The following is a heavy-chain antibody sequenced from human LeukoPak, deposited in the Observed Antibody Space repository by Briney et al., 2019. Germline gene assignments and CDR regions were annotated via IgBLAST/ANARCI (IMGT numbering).Heavy chain of an antibody. CDR3: ARGDGVYVY. CDR1: GFTVSSNY. V-gene: IGHV3-53*01. Sequence: GRSLRLSCAASGFTVSSNYMTWVRQAPGQGLEWVSVIYFGGTTYYADSVKGRFTISRDNSKNTVYLQMNSLRVEDTAVYYCARGDGVYVYWGQGTLVTVSS. J-gene: IGHJ4*02. D-gene: IGHD5/OR15-5a*01. CDR2: IYFGGTT.